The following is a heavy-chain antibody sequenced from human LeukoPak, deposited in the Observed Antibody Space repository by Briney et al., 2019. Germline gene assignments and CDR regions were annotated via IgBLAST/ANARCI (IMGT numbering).Heavy chain of an antibody. J-gene: IGHJ4*02. Sequence: GGSLRLPCAASGFTFTKYAMSWVRQAPGKGLEWVSGISDVEKIPYYSDSVKGRFTISRDNSKKTVYLQMNNLRAEDTAVYFCARHDSYIPYWGQGIPVTVSS. CDR2: ISDVEKIP. D-gene: IGHD3-10*01. CDR1: GFTFTKYA. CDR3: ARHDSYIPY. V-gene: IGHV3-23*01.